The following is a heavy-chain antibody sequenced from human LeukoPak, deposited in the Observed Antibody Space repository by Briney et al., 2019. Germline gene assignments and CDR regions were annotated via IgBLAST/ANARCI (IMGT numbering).Heavy chain of an antibody. CDR1: GFAFSDYY. CDR3: AKWAAAAGQNWFDP. V-gene: IGHV3-23*01. J-gene: IGHJ5*02. CDR2: ISGSGGST. D-gene: IGHD6-13*01. Sequence: GGSLRLSCAASGFAFSDYYMSWIRQAPGKGLEWVSAISGSGGSTYYADSVKGRFTISRDNSKNTLYLQMNSLRAEDTAVYYCAKWAAAAGQNWFDPWGQGTLVTVSS.